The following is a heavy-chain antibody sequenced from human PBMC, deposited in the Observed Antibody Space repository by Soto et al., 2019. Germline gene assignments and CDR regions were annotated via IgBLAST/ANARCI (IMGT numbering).Heavy chain of an antibody. CDR3: ARDMELRYFDWLYIHYYGMDV. CDR1: GYTFTKYA. Sequence: ASVKVSCKASGYTFTKYAIHWVRQAPGQRLEWMGWINAGNGNTKYSQKFQGRVTITRDTPASTAYMELSSLRSEDTAVYYCARDMELRYFDWLYIHYYGMDVWGHGTTVTISS. J-gene: IGHJ6*02. CDR2: INAGNGNT. D-gene: IGHD3-9*01. V-gene: IGHV1-3*01.